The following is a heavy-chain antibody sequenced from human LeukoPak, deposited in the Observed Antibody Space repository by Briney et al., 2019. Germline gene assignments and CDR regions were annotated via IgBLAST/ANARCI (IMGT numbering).Heavy chain of an antibody. D-gene: IGHD3-16*01. CDR3: VKDGGQHYAEFFHH. V-gene: IGHV3-64D*06. J-gene: IGHJ1*01. CDR1: GFTFSSYA. Sequence: PAGGSLRLSCSASGFTFSSYAMHWVRQAPGKGLEYVSGISSNGGTTYYADSVKGRFTISRDNSKNTLYLQMSSLRAEDTAVYYCVKDGGQHYAEFFHHWGQGTLVTVSS. CDR2: ISSNGGTT.